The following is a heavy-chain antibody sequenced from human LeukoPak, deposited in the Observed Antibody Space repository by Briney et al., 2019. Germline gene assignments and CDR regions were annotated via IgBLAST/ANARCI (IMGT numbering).Heavy chain of an antibody. J-gene: IGHJ4*02. Sequence: GGSLRLSCAASGFTFSSYAMHWVRQAPGKGLEWVAVISYDGSIKYYADSVKGRFTISRDNSKNTLYLQMNSLRAEDTALYYCARDGHGVPLDYWGQGTLVTVSP. CDR2: ISYDGSIK. D-gene: IGHD4-17*01. V-gene: IGHV3-30-3*01. CDR1: GFTFSSYA. CDR3: ARDGHGVPLDY.